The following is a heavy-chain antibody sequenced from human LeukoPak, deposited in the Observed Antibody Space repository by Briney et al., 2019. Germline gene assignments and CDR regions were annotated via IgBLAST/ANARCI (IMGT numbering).Heavy chain of an antibody. CDR1: GGSISSYY. Sequence: SETLSLTCTVSGGSISSYYWSWIRQPPGKGLEWIGYIYYSGSTNYNPSLKSRVTISVDTSKNQFSLKLSSVTAADTAVYYCARARGAYYYDSSGYFDYWGQGTLVTVSS. CDR3: ARARGAYYYDSSGYFDY. V-gene: IGHV4-59*01. CDR2: IYYSGST. J-gene: IGHJ4*02. D-gene: IGHD3-22*01.